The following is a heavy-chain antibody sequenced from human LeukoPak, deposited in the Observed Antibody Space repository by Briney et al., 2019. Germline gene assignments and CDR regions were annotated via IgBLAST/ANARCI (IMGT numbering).Heavy chain of an antibody. CDR2: INPTDGTT. CDR1: GYTFTSYY. V-gene: IGHV1-46*01. D-gene: IGHD5-18*01. J-gene: IGHJ4*02. Sequence: GASVKVSCTASGYTFTSYYIHWVRQAPGQGLEWMGTINPTDGTTTYAQKFQGRVAMTRDMSTSTVYMELSSLRSEDTAVYYCARPVDTAMGATFYFDYWGQGALVTVSS. CDR3: ARPVDTAMGATFYFDY.